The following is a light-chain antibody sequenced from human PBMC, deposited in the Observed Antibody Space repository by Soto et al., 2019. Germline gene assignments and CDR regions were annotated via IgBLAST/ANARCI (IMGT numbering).Light chain of an antibody. V-gene: IGLV2-11*01. Sequence: QSVLTQPRSVSGSPGQSVTISCTGTSSDVGDYNYVSWYQQHPGKAPKLMIYDVSKRPSGVPDRFSGSKSGNTASLTISGHQAEDEADYYCCSYAGSYTLVVFGGGTKLTVL. J-gene: IGLJ2*01. CDR1: SSDVGDYNY. CDR3: CSYAGSYTLVV. CDR2: DVS.